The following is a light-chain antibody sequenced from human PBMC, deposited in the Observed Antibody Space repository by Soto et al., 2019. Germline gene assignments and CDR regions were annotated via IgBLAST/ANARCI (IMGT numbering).Light chain of an antibody. Sequence: IQMTQSPSSLSSSLGDRVTITCRASQSITSYLNWYQQKPGKAPKLLIYAASSLQSGVPSRFSGSVSGTEGTITISSLRTDDGSTYYCQHSNSYSEAFGQGTKVDIK. CDR3: QHSNSYSEA. CDR2: AAS. V-gene: IGKV1-39*01. CDR1: QSITSY. J-gene: IGKJ1*01.